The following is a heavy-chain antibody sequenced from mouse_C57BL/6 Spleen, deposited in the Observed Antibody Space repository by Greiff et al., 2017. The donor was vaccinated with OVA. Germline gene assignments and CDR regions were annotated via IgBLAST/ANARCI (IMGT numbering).Heavy chain of an antibody. CDR3: ARGGWLGDKGTWFAY. D-gene: IGHD2-2*01. V-gene: IGHV5-15*01. CDR1: GFTFSDYG. Sequence: VQLKESGGGLVQPGGSLKLSCAASGFTFSDYGMAWVRQAPRKGPEWVAFISNLAYSIYYADTVTGRFTISRENAKNTLYLEMSSLRSEDTAMYYCARGGWLGDKGTWFAYWGQGTLVTVSA. J-gene: IGHJ3*01. CDR2: ISNLAYSI.